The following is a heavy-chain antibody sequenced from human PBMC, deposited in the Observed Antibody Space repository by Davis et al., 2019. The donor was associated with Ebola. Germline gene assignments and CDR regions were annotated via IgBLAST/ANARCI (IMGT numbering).Heavy chain of an antibody. J-gene: IGHJ4*02. D-gene: IGHD2-15*01. Sequence: SVKVSCKASGGTFSSYAISWVRQAPGQGLEWMGRIIPILGIANYTQKFQGRVTIIADKSTSTAYMELSSLRSEDTAVYYCASYYPGYCSGGSCYPYPSYDYWGQGTLVTVSS. CDR2: IIPILGIA. V-gene: IGHV1-69*04. CDR1: GGTFSSYA. CDR3: ASYYPGYCSGGSCYPYPSYDY.